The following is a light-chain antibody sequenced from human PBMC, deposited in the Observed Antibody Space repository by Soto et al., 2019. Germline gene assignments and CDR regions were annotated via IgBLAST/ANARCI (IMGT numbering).Light chain of an antibody. Sequence: QSALTQPASVSGSPGQSITISCTGTSSDVGSYNYVSWYQHHPGKAPKLMIYEVSNRPTGVSNRFSGSKSGNTASLTISGLQAEDEAEYYCSSYTSSSTWVFGGGTKLTVL. CDR2: EVS. CDR3: SSYTSSSTWV. J-gene: IGLJ3*02. CDR1: SSDVGSYNY. V-gene: IGLV2-14*01.